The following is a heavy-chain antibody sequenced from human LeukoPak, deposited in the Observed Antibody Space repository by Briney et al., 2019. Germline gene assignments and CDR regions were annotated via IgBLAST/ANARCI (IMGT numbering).Heavy chain of an antibody. CDR3: ARDLYPTWIQLLGPFDY. CDR1: GYTFTSYY. Sequence: ASVKVSCKASGYTFTSYYMHWVRQAPGHGLEWMGIINPSGGSTSYAQKFQGRVTMTRDTSTSTVYMELSSLRSEDTAVYYCARDLYPTWIQLLGPFDYWGQGTLVTVSS. V-gene: IGHV1-46*01. CDR2: INPSGGST. D-gene: IGHD5-18*01. J-gene: IGHJ4*02.